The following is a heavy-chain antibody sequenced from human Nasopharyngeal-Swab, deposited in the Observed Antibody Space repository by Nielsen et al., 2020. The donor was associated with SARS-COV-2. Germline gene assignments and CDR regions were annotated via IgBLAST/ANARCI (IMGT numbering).Heavy chain of an antibody. J-gene: IGHJ4*02. Sequence: GASLKISCTASGFTFGDYAMSWVRQAPGKGLEWVGFIRSKAYGGTTEYAASVKGRFTISRDDSKSIAYLQMNSLKTEDTAVYYCTRADFWSGYCDYWGQGTLVTVSS. D-gene: IGHD3-3*01. CDR3: TRADFWSGYCDY. V-gene: IGHV3-49*04. CDR2: IRSKAYGGTT. CDR1: GFTFGDYA.